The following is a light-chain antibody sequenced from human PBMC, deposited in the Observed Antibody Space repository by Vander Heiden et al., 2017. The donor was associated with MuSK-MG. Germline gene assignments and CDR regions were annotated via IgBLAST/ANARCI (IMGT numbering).Light chain of an antibody. CDR3: QQDKNWPPLT. CDR2: GAS. Sequence: EIVMTQSPATLSVSPGERATLSCRASQSVSSNLAWYQQKPGQAPRLLIYGASTTATGIPARFSGSGYGTEFTLTISIRQSEDFAVYYCQQDKNWPPLTFGGGTKVEIK. V-gene: IGKV3-15*01. CDR1: QSVSSN. J-gene: IGKJ4*01.